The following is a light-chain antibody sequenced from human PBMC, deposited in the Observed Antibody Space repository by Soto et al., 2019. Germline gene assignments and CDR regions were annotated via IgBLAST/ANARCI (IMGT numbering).Light chain of an antibody. CDR1: QSISTY. CDR3: QQGYSNPRT. Sequence: DIQLTQSPSSLSASVGDRVTITCRASQSISTYLNWYQQIPGKAPKLLIYAASTLQSGVPSRFSGGGSGTDFTLPISSLQPEDFATYFCQQGYSNPRTFGQGTKLEI. V-gene: IGKV1-39*01. CDR2: AAS. J-gene: IGKJ2*02.